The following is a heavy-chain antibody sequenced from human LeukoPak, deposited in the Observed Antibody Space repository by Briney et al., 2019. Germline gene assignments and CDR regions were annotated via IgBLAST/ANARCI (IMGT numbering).Heavy chain of an antibody. J-gene: IGHJ5*02. D-gene: IGHD4-17*01. CDR1: GGSFSGYY. CDR3: ASLPNFYGDYVVDWFDP. V-gene: IGHV4-34*01. Sequence: SETLSLTCAVYGGSFSGYYWSWIRQPPGKGREWIGEINHSGSTNYNPSLKSRVTISVDTSKNQFSLKLSSVTAADTAVYYCASLPNFYGDYVVDWFDPWGQGTLVTVSS. CDR2: INHSGST.